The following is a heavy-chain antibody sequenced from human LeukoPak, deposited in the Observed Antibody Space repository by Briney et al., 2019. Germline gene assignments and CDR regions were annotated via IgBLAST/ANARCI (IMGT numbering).Heavy chain of an antibody. Sequence: SETLSLMCVVYGGSFSDHHWTWIRQSPGKGLEWIGEINHSGTTNYQPSLKSRVTISMDSSKNQFSLKLTSVTFADTAVYYCARGRVAPDYWGQGTLVTVSS. CDR1: GGSFSDHH. CDR3: ARGRVAPDY. D-gene: IGHD5-12*01. J-gene: IGHJ4*02. CDR2: INHSGTT. V-gene: IGHV4-34*01.